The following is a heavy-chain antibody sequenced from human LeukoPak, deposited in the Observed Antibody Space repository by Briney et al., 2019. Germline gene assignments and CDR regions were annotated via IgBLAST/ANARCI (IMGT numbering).Heavy chain of an antibody. J-gene: IGHJ4*02. Sequence: SETLSLTCAVYGGSFSGYYWSWIRQPAGKGLEWIGRIYTSGSTNYNPSLKSRVTMSVDTSKNQFSLKLSSVTAADTAVYYCARGFGNYYDSSGYYVYFDYWGQGTLVTVSS. CDR3: ARGFGNYYDSSGYYVYFDY. V-gene: IGHV4-59*10. CDR2: IYTSGST. CDR1: GGSFSGYY. D-gene: IGHD3-22*01.